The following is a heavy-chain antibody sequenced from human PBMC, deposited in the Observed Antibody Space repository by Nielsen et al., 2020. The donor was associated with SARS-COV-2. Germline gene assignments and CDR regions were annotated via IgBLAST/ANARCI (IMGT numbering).Heavy chain of an antibody. CDR1: GFTFSDYY. V-gene: IGHV3-11*05. CDR2: ISSSSSYT. J-gene: IGHJ6*02. D-gene: IGHD6-19*01. Sequence: GESLKISRAASGFTFSDYYMSWNRQAPGKGLEWVLYISSSSSYTNYADSVKGRFTISRDNAKNSLYLQMNSLRAEDTAVYYCAREIIAVAGSHYYGMDVWGQGTTVTVSS. CDR3: AREIIAVAGSHYYGMDV.